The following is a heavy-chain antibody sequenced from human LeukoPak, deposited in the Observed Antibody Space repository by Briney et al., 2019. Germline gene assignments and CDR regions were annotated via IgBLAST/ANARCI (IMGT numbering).Heavy chain of an antibody. CDR3: AGGIAARFAYYYYYMDV. CDR1: GGTFSSYT. D-gene: IGHD6-6*01. CDR2: IIPILGIA. V-gene: IGHV1-69*02. Sequence: SVKVSCKASGGTFSSYTISWVRQAPGQGLEWMGRIIPILGIANYAQKFQGRVTITADKSTSTACMELSSLRSEDTAVYYCAGGIAARFAYYYYYMDVWGKGTTVTVSS. J-gene: IGHJ6*03.